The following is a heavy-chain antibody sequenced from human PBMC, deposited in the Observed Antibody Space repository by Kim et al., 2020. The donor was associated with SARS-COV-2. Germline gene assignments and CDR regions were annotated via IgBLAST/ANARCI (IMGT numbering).Heavy chain of an antibody. Sequence: ANYAQKVQGRVTITADKATSTAYRELNSLRSGDTAVYYCARDAPQSSDFDYWGQGTLVTVSS. V-gene: IGHV1-69*04. CDR3: ARDAPQSSDFDY. J-gene: IGHJ4*02. CDR2: A. D-gene: IGHD6-19*01.